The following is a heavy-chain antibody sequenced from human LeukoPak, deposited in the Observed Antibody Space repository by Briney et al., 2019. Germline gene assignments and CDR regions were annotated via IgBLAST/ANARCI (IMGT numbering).Heavy chain of an antibody. CDR2: IVVGSGDA. Sequence: GASVKVSCKTSGFAFTTSAVQWVRQARGQGLEWIGWIVVGSGDANYAQKFRERVTITTDMSINTAYMELSSLTSEDTAVYYCAAPKGVAYYYGSGSHWDFDSWGQGTLVTVSS. CDR3: AAPKGVAYYYGSGSHWDFDS. V-gene: IGHV1-58*01. D-gene: IGHD3-10*01. CDR1: GFAFTTSA. J-gene: IGHJ4*02.